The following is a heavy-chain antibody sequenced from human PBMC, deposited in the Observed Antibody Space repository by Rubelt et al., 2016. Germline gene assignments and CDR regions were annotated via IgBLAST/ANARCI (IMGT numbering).Heavy chain of an antibody. Sequence: QVQLVQSGAEVKKPGSSVKVSCKASGGTFSSYAISWVRQAPGQGLEWMGGIIPIFGTGNYAQKVKGRVTMTTDTSTSTAYMELRSLRSDDTAGYYCAIGGGYSYGLGYWGQGTLVTVSS. CDR1: GGTFSSYA. V-gene: IGHV1-69*06. CDR2: IIPIFGTG. CDR3: AIGGGYSYGLGY. D-gene: IGHD5-18*01. J-gene: IGHJ4*02.